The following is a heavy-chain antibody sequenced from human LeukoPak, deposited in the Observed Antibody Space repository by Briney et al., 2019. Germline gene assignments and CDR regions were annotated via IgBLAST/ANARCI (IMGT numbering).Heavy chain of an antibody. Sequence: GGSLRLSCAASGFTFSSYAMSWVHQAPGKGLEWVSAISGSGGSTYYADSVKGRFTISRDNSKNTLYLQMNSLRAEDTAVYYCAKVPPYSSSSGVDVWGQGTTVTVSS. CDR2: ISGSGGST. D-gene: IGHD6-6*01. CDR3: AKVPPYSSSSGVDV. V-gene: IGHV3-23*01. J-gene: IGHJ6*02. CDR1: GFTFSSYA.